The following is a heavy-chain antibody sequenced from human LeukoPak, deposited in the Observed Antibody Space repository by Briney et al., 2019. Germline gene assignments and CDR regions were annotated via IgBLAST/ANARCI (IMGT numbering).Heavy chain of an antibody. D-gene: IGHD4-17*01. CDR3: ARLYGDYGDY. CDR2: IYPGNSDT. V-gene: IGHV5-51*01. Sequence: GASLQISSKGSGYSFTSYWIGWVRQMPGKGLEWMGIIYPGNSDTRYSPSSRGQVTISADKSISTAYLQWSSLKASDTAMYYCARLYGDYGDYWGQGTLVTVSS. CDR1: GYSFTSYW. J-gene: IGHJ4*02.